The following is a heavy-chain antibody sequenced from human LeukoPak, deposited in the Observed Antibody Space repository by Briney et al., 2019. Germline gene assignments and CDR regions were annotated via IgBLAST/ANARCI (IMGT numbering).Heavy chain of an antibody. J-gene: IGHJ4*02. Sequence: GGSLRLSCAASGFTFSTQAMHWVRQAPGKGLEWVSGISDSGGRTYYADSVKGRFTISRDNSKNTLYLQMNTLRAKDTAVYFCASRDPCSGGTCYALAYWGQGTLVTVSS. V-gene: IGHV3-23*01. CDR2: ISDSGGRT. CDR3: ASRDPCSGGTCYALAY. D-gene: IGHD2-15*01. CDR1: GFTFSTQA.